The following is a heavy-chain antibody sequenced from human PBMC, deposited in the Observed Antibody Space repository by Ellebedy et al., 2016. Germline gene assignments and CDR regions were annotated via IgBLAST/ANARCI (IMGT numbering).Heavy chain of an antibody. J-gene: IGHJ5*02. V-gene: IGHV3-9*01. CDR1: GFTFGDYA. D-gene: IGHD3-10*01. CDR2: INWSSTSV. CDR3: ARDVTYYYGSGSPDL. Sequence: GGSLRLXCVGSGFTFGDYAMHWVRQAPGRGLEWVSGINWSSTSVSYADSVKGRFTITRDNAKNSLFLQMNNLRTEDTAFYFCARDVTYYYGSGSPDLWGQGTLVTVSS.